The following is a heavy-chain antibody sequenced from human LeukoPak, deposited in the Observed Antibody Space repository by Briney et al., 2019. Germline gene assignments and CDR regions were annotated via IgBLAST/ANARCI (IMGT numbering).Heavy chain of an antibody. V-gene: IGHV3-20*04. J-gene: IGHJ4*02. CDR1: GFTFDDYG. Sequence: GGSLRLSCAASGFTFDDYGMSWVRQAPGKGLEWVSGINWNGGSTGYADSVKGRFTICRDNAKNSLYLQMNSLRAEDTALYYCARGCSSTSCYERYYFDYWGQGTLVTVSS. CDR2: INWNGGST. D-gene: IGHD2-2*01. CDR3: ARGCSSTSCYERYYFDY.